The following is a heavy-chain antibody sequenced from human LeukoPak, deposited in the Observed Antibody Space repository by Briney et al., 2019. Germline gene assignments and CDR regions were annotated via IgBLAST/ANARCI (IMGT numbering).Heavy chain of an antibody. CDR2: IYTSRST. CDR1: GGSISSGSYY. Sequence: SQTLSLTCTVSGGSISSGSYYWSWIRQPAGKGLEWIGRIYTSRSTNYNPSLKSRVTISVDTSKNQFSLKLSSVTAADTAVYYCARSQYYYDSSGFSAFDIWGQGTMVTVSS. J-gene: IGHJ3*02. CDR3: ARSQYYYDSSGFSAFDI. D-gene: IGHD3-22*01. V-gene: IGHV4-61*02.